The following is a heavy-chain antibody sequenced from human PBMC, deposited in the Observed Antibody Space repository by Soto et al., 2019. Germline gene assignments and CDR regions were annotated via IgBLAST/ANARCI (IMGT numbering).Heavy chain of an antibody. CDR1: GCPFSSYG. J-gene: IGHJ6*02. CDR2: ISYDGSNK. V-gene: IGHV3-30*18. CDR3: AKDVLRFLEWLAFYGMDV. Sequence: PGGSLRLSCASSGCPFSSYGMHWVRQAPGKGLEWVAVISYDGSNKYYADSVKGRFTISRDNSKNTLYLQMNSLRAEDTAVYYCAKDVLRFLEWLAFYGMDVWGQGTTVTVSS. D-gene: IGHD3-3*01.